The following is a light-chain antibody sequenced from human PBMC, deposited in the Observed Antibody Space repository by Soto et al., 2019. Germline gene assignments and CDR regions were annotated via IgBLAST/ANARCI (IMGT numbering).Light chain of an antibody. Sequence: EIVLTQSPATLSVSPGERATLSCRASQSVSGDLAWYHHKPGQAPRLLIYDASTRALDTPARFAGSGSGTDFSLTISSLEPEDSGVYYCQQRTNWPPLTFGGGTKVDIK. CDR3: QQRTNWPPLT. J-gene: IGKJ4*01. CDR1: QSVSGD. V-gene: IGKV3-11*01. CDR2: DAS.